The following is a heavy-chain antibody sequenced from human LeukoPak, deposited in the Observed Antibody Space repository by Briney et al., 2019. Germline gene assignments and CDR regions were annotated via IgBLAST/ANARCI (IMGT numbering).Heavy chain of an antibody. J-gene: IGHJ3*02. CDR2: ISSSSSTI. V-gene: IGHV3-48*02. D-gene: IGHD3-22*01. Sequence: GGSLRLSCAASGFTFSTYSMNWVRQAPGKGLEWVSYISSSSSTIYYADYVKGRFTISRDNAKNSLYLQMNSLRDEDTAVYYCARDYDNTGRAFDIWGQGTMVTVSS. CDR1: GFTFSTYS. CDR3: ARDYDNTGRAFDI.